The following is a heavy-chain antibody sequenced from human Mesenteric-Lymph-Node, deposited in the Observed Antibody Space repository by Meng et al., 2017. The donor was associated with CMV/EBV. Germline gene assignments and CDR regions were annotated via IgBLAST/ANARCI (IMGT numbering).Heavy chain of an antibody. CDR1: GFTFDDYT. J-gene: IGHJ4*02. Sequence: GESLKISCAASGFTFDDYTVHWVRQAPGKGLECVSLISWDGGSTYYADSVKGRFTISRDTSKNTLYMQMSSLRAEDTAAYYCAKHPPGFPYYFDYWGQGTLVTVSS. V-gene: IGHV3-43*01. CDR3: AKHPPGFPYYFDY. CDR2: ISWDGGST.